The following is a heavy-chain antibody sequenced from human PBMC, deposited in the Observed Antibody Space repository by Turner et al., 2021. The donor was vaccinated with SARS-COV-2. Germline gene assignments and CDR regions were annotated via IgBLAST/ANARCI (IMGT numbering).Heavy chain of an antibody. CDR3: ARDPHYSDSLGFLDAFDI. CDR1: GASISSGNFY. J-gene: IGHJ3*02. D-gene: IGHD3-22*01. Sequence: QVQLQESGPRLVKPSQTLSLTCTVSGASISSGNFYWSWIRQPPGKGLEWIGYSYHSGSANYNASLKSRVTISVDTSRNRFSLTLTSVTAADTAVYYCARDPHYSDSLGFLDAFDIWGRGTMVSVSS. CDR2: SYHSGSA. V-gene: IGHV4-30-4*01.